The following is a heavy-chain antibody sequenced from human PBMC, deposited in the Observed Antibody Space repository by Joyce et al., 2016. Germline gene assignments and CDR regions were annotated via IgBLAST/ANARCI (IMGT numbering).Heavy chain of an antibody. V-gene: IGHV4-34*02. J-gene: IGHJ4*02. CDR3: HAAVGNWGRDY. D-gene: IGHD3-16*01. CDR2: IKDRGTT. Sequence: QVQLQQWGAGLLKPSETLSLTCAVDCGSFRDDYWSGIGQSPGKGLQWIGEIKDRGTTNYNPSLKSRLTISLDTSKNRFSLNLNSVTAADTAVYYCHAAVGNWGRDYWGQGTLVTVSS. CDR1: CGSFRDDY.